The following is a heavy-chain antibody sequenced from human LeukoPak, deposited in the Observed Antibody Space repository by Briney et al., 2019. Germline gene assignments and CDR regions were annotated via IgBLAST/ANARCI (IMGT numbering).Heavy chain of an antibody. J-gene: IGHJ4*02. Sequence: ASVKVSCKASGYTFTSYGINWVRQAPGQGPEWMGWISAYNGNTKYAQNLQGRVTMTADTSTSTAYMELRSLRSDDTAVYYCTRDLPYSSSWESIDYWGQGTLVTVSS. V-gene: IGHV1-18*01. CDR3: TRDLPYSSSWESIDY. CDR2: ISAYNGNT. D-gene: IGHD6-13*01. CDR1: GYTFTSYG.